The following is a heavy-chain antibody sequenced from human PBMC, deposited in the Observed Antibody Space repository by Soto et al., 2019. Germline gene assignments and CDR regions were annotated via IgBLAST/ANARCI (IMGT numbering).Heavy chain of an antibody. D-gene: IGHD5-12*01. CDR1: GFTFSDYY. J-gene: IGHJ3*02. CDR3: ARGGQWIAHGGIITPENAFDI. Sequence: GGSLRLSCAASGFTFSDYYMSWIRQAPGKGLEWVSYISSSGSTIYYADSVKGRFTISRDNAKNSLYLQMNSLRAEDTAVYYCARGGQWIAHGGIITPENAFDIWGQGTMVTISS. V-gene: IGHV3-11*01. CDR2: ISSSGSTI.